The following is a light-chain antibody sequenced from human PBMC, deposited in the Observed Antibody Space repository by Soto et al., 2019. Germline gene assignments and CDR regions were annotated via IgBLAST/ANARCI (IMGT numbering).Light chain of an antibody. V-gene: IGKV1-39*01. CDR2: AAS. J-gene: IGKJ5*01. Sequence: DIQMTQSPSTLSASVGDGVTITCRAIQRISTWLAWYQQKPWKAPKLLVYAASSLQSGVPSRFSGSGSGADFTLTISSLQHEDFANYYCQQSYSTHPITFGQGTRLEIK. CDR1: QRISTW. CDR3: QQSYSTHPIT.